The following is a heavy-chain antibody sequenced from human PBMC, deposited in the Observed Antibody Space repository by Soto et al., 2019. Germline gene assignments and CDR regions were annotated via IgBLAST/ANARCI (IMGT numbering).Heavy chain of an antibody. V-gene: IGHV1-3*01. J-gene: IGHJ4*02. CDR3: ARDPSSSWSY. CDR1: GYTFTSYA. Sequence: ASVKVSCKASGYTFTSYAMHWVRQAPGQRLEWMGWINAGNGNTKYSQKFQGRFTISRDNAKNSLYLQMNSLRAEDTAVYYCARDPSSSWSYWGQGTLVTVSS. CDR2: INAGNGNT. D-gene: IGHD6-13*01.